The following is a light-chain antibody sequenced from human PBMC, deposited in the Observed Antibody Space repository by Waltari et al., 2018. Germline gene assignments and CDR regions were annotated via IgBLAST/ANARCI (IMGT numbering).Light chain of an antibody. CDR3: SSYTSSSTRV. Sequence: QSALTQPASVSGSPGQSITISCTGTSSDVGGYNYVSWYQQHPGKAPKLMIYEVSKRPAGGSNRFSGSKSGNTASLTIAGLQAEDEADYYCSSYTSSSTRVFGTGTKVTVL. J-gene: IGLJ1*01. CDR1: SSDVGGYNY. V-gene: IGLV2-14*01. CDR2: EVS.